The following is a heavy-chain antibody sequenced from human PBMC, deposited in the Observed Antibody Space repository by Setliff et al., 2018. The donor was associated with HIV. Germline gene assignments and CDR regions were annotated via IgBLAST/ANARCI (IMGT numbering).Heavy chain of an antibody. CDR2: IYPGDSDT. J-gene: IGHJ4*02. Sequence: GESLKISCQDSGYSFDRYWIGWVRQMPGKGLEWMGIIYPGDSDTTYSPSFQGQVTISADKSISTAYLQWSSLKASDSAMYYCAREQSFDYWGQGTLVTVSS. CDR3: AREQSFDY. CDR1: GYSFDRYW. V-gene: IGHV5-51*01. D-gene: IGHD6-19*01.